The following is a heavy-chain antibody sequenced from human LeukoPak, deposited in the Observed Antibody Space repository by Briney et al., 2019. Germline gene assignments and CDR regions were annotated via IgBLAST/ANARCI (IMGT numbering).Heavy chain of an antibody. Sequence: GGSLRLSCAASGFTFSSYWMHWVRQAPGKGLVWVSRINTDGSRTSHADSLMGRFTISRDNAKNTLYLQMNSLRAEDTAVYYCARELFPPSYDAFDIWGQGTMVTVSS. CDR1: GFTFSSYW. CDR3: ARELFPPSYDAFDI. J-gene: IGHJ3*02. CDR2: INTDGSRT. D-gene: IGHD3-10*02. V-gene: IGHV3-74*01.